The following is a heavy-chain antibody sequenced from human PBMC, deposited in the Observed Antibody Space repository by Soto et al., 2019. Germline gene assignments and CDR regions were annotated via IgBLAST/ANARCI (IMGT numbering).Heavy chain of an antibody. V-gene: IGHV3-23*01. D-gene: IGHD2-2*01. Sequence: GGSLRLSCAASGFTFSSYAMSWVRQAPGKGLEWVSAISGSGGSTYYADSVKGRFTISRDNSKNTLYLQMNSLRAEDTAVYYCAKDPDCSSTSCDGGNWFDPWGQGTLVTVSS. CDR2: ISGSGGST. CDR1: GFTFSSYA. CDR3: AKDPDCSSTSCDGGNWFDP. J-gene: IGHJ5*02.